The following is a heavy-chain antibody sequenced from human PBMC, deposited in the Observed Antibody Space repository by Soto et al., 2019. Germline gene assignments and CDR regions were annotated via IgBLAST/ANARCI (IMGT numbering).Heavy chain of an antibody. V-gene: IGHV3-21*01. Sequence: VGSLRLSCAASGFTFSSYSMNWVRQAPGKGLEWVSSISSSSSYIYYADSVKGRFTISRDNAKNSLYLQMNSLRAEDTAVYYCARESAAMVSLVTYLGGMDVWGQGTTVTVSS. CDR3: ARESAAMVSLVTYLGGMDV. CDR1: GFTFSSYS. J-gene: IGHJ6*02. CDR2: ISSSSSYI. D-gene: IGHD5-18*01.